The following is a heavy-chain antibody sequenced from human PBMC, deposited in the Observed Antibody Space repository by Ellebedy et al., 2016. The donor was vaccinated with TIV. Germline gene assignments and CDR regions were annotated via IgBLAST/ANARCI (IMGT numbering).Heavy chain of an antibody. CDR2: IRSKTYGATT. Sequence: GESLKISCVGSGFSFGDFGMSWFRQAPGKGLEWVGFIRSKTYGATTEYAESVKGRFRLSRDDSKTVAYLQMNNLKYDDTAVYYCVRAWTRVGTSGDFDYWGQGALVTVSS. CDR1: GFSFGDFG. V-gene: IGHV3-49*03. J-gene: IGHJ4*02. D-gene: IGHD4-23*01. CDR3: VRAWTRVGTSGDFDY.